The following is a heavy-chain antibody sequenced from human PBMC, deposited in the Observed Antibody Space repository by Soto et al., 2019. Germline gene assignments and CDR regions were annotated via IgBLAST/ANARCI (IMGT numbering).Heavy chain of an antibody. CDR3: ARKGNSGPALYYYCFYVDV. Sequence: QVRLVQSGAEVKKPGASVKVSCKASGYTFTSYDINWVRQATGQGLEWMGWMNPSSGNTGYAQKFQGRVTMTRNTSISTAYMELISLSFEDTAVYYCARKGNSGPALYYYCFYVDVWGIGTTVTVSS. V-gene: IGHV1-8*01. D-gene: IGHD6-19*01. J-gene: IGHJ6*03. CDR1: GYTFTSYD. CDR2: MNPSSGNT.